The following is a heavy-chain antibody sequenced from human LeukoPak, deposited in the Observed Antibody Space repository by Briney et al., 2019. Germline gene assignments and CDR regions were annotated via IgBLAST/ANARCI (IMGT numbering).Heavy chain of an antibody. V-gene: IGHV3-48*01. CDR2: IGTSSTTI. CDR1: GFTFSSYT. D-gene: IGHD3-3*01. J-gene: IGHJ3*02. Sequence: GGSLRLSCAASGFTFSSYTMNWVRQPPGKGLEWVSNIGTSSTTIYYADSVKGRFTISRDNAKNSLYLQMNSLRADDTAVYYCAREGSIFGVAISAFDIWGQGTMVTVSS. CDR3: AREGSIFGVAISAFDI.